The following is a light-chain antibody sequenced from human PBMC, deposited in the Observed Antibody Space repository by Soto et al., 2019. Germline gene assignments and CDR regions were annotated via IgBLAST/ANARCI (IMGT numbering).Light chain of an antibody. CDR1: QSIGST. V-gene: IGKV3-11*01. J-gene: IGKJ3*01. CDR3: QQRSKWPVT. CDR2: EAS. Sequence: EIVLTQSPDTLSLSPGERAIFSCRTSQSIGSTLAWYQHKPGQAPRLLIYEASKRATGIPARFSGSGSGTDFTLTISSLEPEDFAVYFCQQRSKWPVTFGPGTTVDIK.